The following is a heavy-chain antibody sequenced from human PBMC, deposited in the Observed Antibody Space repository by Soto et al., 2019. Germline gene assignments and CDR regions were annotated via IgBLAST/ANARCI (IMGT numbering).Heavy chain of an antibody. Sequence: GGSLRLSCAASGFTFSDYYMSWIRQAPGKGLEWVSYISSSGSTIYYADSVKGRFTISRDNAKNSLYLQMNSPRAEDTAVYYCARVPRGGQQLAHYFDYWGQGTLVTVSS. D-gene: IGHD6-13*01. CDR2: ISSSGSTI. V-gene: IGHV3-11*01. CDR1: GFTFSDYY. CDR3: ARVPRGGQQLAHYFDY. J-gene: IGHJ4*02.